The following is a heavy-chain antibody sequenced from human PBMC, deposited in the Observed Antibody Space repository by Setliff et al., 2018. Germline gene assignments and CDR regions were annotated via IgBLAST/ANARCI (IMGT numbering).Heavy chain of an antibody. CDR3: ARPTAYDFWSGYPARGYYMDV. V-gene: IGHV4-39*01. CDR2: IYYSGST. D-gene: IGHD3-3*01. CDR1: GGSISSSSYY. J-gene: IGHJ6*03. Sequence: TSETLSLTCTVSGGSISSSSYYWGWIRQPPGKGLEWIGSIYYSGSTYYNPSLKSRVPISVDTSKNQFSRQLSSVTAADTAVYYCARPTAYDFWSGYPARGYYMDVWGKGTTVTVSS.